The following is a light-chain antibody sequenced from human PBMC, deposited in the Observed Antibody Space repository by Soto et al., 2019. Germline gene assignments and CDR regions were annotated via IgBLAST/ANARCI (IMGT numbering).Light chain of an antibody. CDR1: SSDVGAYNY. J-gene: IGLJ1*01. V-gene: IGLV2-14*01. Sequence: QSVLTQPASVSGPPGQSITISCTGTSSDVGAYNYVSWYQHHPGKAPRLVIYDVTNRPSGISDRFSGSKSGNTASLTVSGLQAADEADYFCKSYAGSNTYVFGSGTKV. CDR2: DVT. CDR3: KSYAGSNTYV.